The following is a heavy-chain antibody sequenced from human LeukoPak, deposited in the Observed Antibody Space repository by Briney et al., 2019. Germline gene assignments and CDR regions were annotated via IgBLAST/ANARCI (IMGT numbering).Heavy chain of an antibody. D-gene: IGHD2-2*01. J-gene: IGHJ4*02. CDR1: GFTFDGYT. CDR3: AKAPYCSSTSCYFFDY. CDR2: ISWDGGST. Sequence: GGSLRLSCAASGFTFDGYTMHWVRQAPGKGLEWVSLISWDGGSTYYADSVKGRFTISRDNSKNSLYLQMNSLRTEDTALYYCAKAPYCSSTSCYFFDYWGQGTLVTVSS. V-gene: IGHV3-43*01.